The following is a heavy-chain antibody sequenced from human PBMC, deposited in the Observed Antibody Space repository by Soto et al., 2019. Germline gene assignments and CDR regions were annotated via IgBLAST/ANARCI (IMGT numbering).Heavy chain of an antibody. Sequence: QLQLQESGPGLVKPSETLSLTCTVSGGSISSSSYYWGWIRQPPGKGLEWIGSIYYSGSTYYNPSLKSRVTISVDTSKNQFSLKLSSVTAADTAVYYCARFTGSYYNLPFDYWGQGTLVTVSS. CDR2: IYYSGST. CDR3: ARFTGSYYNLPFDY. J-gene: IGHJ4*02. V-gene: IGHV4-39*01. CDR1: GGSISSSSYY. D-gene: IGHD3-10*01.